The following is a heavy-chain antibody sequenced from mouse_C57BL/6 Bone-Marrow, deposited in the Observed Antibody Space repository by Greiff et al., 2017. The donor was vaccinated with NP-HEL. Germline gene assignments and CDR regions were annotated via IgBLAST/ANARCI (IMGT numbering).Heavy chain of an antibody. CDR1: GYTFTDYY. D-gene: IGHD1-1*02. CDR2: IYPGSGNT. CDR3: ARSLSSFSY. J-gene: IGHJ2*01. Sequence: VQRVESGAELVRPGASVKLSCKASGYTFTDYYINWVKQRPGQGLEWIARIYPGSGNTYYNEKFKGKATLTAEKSSSTAYMQLSSLTSEDSAVYFCARSLSSFSYWGQGTTLTVSS. V-gene: IGHV1-76*01.